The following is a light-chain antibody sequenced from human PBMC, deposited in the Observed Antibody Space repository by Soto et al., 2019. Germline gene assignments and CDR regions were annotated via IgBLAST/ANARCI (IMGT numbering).Light chain of an antibody. CDR3: QQYNNWPPTWT. J-gene: IGKJ1*01. Sequence: EIVMTQSPATVSVSPGERATLSCRASQSVGSQLAWYQQTPGQAPRLLIYGASTRATGIPARFGGSGSGTEFTLTISSLQSEDFAVYYCQQYNNWPPTWTFGQGTKVDIK. CDR2: GAS. CDR1: QSVGSQ. V-gene: IGKV3-15*01.